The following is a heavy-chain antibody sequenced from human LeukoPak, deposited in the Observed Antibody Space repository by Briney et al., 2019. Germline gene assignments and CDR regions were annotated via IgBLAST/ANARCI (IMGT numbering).Heavy chain of an antibody. D-gene: IGHD3-22*01. CDR2: INTNTGNP. CDR3: ARLTYYYDSSSWTFDY. CDR1: GYTFTSYA. Sequence: ASVKVSCKASGYTFTSYAMNWVRQAPGQGLEWMGWINTNTGNPTYAQGFTGRFVLSLDTSVSTAYLQISSLEAEDTAVYYCARLTYYYDSSSWTFDYWGQGTQVTVSS. V-gene: IGHV7-4-1*02. J-gene: IGHJ4*02.